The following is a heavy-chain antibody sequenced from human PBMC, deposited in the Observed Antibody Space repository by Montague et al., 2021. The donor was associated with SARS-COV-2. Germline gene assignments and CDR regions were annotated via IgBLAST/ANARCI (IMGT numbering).Heavy chain of an antibody. CDR3: ARETMTADAFDV. CDR2: FYGSGTF. V-gene: IGHV4-59*01. D-gene: IGHD1-14*01. CDR1: GDSISSYD. Sequence: SETLSLTCTVSGDSISSYDWGWIRQPPRTGLEWIAFFYGSGTFVSNPSLKRRATISAARSNNQLSLRLRSVTAADTAMYYCARETMTADAFDVWGQGIMVTVSS. J-gene: IGHJ3*01.